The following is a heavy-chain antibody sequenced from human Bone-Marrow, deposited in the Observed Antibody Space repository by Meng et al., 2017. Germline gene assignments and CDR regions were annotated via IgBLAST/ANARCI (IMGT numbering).Heavy chain of an antibody. CDR2: IYNSGRT. D-gene: IGHD2-21*01. Sequence: QVQLQESGPGLVKPSQTLSLTCTGAGGSISSGDYYWSWIRQPPGKGLEWIGYIYNSGRTYYNPSLKSRVTISVDTSKNQFSLKLRFVTSADTAVYYCAREGRSHQVGVSVYWGQGNLVTVSS. V-gene: IGHV4-30-4*01. CDR1: GGSISSGDYY. J-gene: IGHJ4*02. CDR3: AREGRSHQVGVSVY.